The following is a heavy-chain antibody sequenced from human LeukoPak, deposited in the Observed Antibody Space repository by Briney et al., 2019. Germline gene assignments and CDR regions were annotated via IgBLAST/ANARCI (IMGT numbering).Heavy chain of an antibody. V-gene: IGHV3-7*01. CDR3: ARGSPSWYCSGGSCANFDY. CDR1: GFTFRSYW. J-gene: IGHJ4*02. D-gene: IGHD2-15*01. Sequence: GGSLRLSCAASGFTFRSYWMSWVRQAPGKGLEWVANIKQDGSEKYYVDSVKGRFTISRDNAKNSLYLQMNGLRAEDTAVYYCARGSPSWYCSGGSCANFDYWGQGTLVTVSS. CDR2: IKQDGSEK.